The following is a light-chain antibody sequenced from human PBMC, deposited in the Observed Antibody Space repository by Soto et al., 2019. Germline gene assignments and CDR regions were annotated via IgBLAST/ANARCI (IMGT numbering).Light chain of an antibody. Sequence: QSALTQPASVSGSPGQSITISCTGTSSDVGGYNYVSWYQQHPAKAPKLMIYDVSNRPSGVSNRFSGSKSGNTASLTISGLQAEDEADYYCSSYTSSSTPLCVFGTGTKLTVL. V-gene: IGLV2-14*01. CDR1: SSDVGGYNY. J-gene: IGLJ1*01. CDR2: DVS. CDR3: SSYTSSSTPLCV.